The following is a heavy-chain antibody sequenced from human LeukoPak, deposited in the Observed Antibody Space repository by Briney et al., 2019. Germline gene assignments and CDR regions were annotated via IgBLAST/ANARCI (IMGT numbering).Heavy chain of an antibody. J-gene: IGHJ4*02. V-gene: IGHV5-51*01. D-gene: IGHD3-22*01. CDR2: FYPGDSDT. CDR1: GYSFTSYW. Sequence: ESLKISCKGSGYSFTSYWIGWVRQMPGKGLGWMGIFYPGDSDTRYSPSFQGQVTISADKSISTAYLHWSSLKASDTAMYYCERRGYYYDSSGYPHYYFDYWGQGTLVTVSS. CDR3: ERRGYYYDSSGYPHYYFDY.